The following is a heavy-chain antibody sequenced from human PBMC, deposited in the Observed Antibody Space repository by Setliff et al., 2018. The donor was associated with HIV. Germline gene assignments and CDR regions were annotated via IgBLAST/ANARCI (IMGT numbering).Heavy chain of an antibody. J-gene: IGHJ6*03. CDR2: INPSGGST. CDR3: ARDPGEGGGGFLEWTIGYYYYMDV. D-gene: IGHD3-3*01. Sequence: ASVKVSCKASGYTFTSYYLHWVRQAPGQGLEWMGLINPSGGSTTSAQKFQGRVTITADKSTSTAYMELSSLRSDDTAVYYCARDPGEGGGGFLEWTIGYYYYMDVWGKGTTVTVSS. V-gene: IGHV1-46*01. CDR1: GYTFTSYY.